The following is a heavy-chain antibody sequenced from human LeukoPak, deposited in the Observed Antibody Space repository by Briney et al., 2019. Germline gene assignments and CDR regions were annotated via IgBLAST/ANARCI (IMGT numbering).Heavy chain of an antibody. CDR1: GYTFTTYY. CDR3: ARGPIIDIAIVPAADEYYYMDV. D-gene: IGHD2-2*01. J-gene: IGHJ6*03. Sequence: ASVKVSCKASGYTFTTYYMHWVRQAPGQGLEWMGCISAYNGNTNYAQKLQGRVTMTTDRSTSTAYMELRSLRSDDTAVYYCARGPIIDIAIVPAADEYYYMDVWGKGTTVTVSS. V-gene: IGHV1-18*04. CDR2: ISAYNGNT.